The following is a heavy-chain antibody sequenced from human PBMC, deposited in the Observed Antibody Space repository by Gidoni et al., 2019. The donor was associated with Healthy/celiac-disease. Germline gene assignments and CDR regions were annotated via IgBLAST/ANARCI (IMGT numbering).Heavy chain of an antibody. CDR3: ARVARQAFDI. Sequence: EVQLVESGGGLVKPGGSLRLSCAASGFTFSVYSINWVRQAPGRGLEWVSSISSSSSYIYYADSVKGRFTISRDNAKNSLYLQMNSLRAEDTAVYYCARVARQAFDIWGQGTMVTVSS. J-gene: IGHJ3*02. CDR2: ISSSSSYI. V-gene: IGHV3-21*02. CDR1: GFTFSVYS.